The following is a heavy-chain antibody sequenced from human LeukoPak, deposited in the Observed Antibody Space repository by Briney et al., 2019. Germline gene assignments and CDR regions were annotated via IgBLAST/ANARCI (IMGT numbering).Heavy chain of an antibody. D-gene: IGHD3-22*01. CDR2: ISSSSSYI. CDR3: ARDRSYYDSSGYYYQPGDY. Sequence: GGSLRLSCAASGFTFSSYSMNWVRQAPGKGLEWVSSISSSSSYIYYADSVKGRFTISRDNAKNSLYLQMNSLRAEDTAVYYCARDRSYYDSSGYYYQPGDYWGQGTLVTVSS. CDR1: GFTFSSYS. J-gene: IGHJ4*02. V-gene: IGHV3-21*01.